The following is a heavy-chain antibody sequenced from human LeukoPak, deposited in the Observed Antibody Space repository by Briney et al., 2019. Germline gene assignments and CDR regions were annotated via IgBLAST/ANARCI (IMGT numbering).Heavy chain of an antibody. CDR1: GGTFSSYA. CDR2: MNPSDNGV. V-gene: IGHV1-2*02. CDR3: TTNAAALDY. Sequence: ASVKVSCKASGGTFSSYAISWVRQAPGQGLEWMGWMNPSDNGVNYAQKFQGRVAMTRDTSISTAYVEVTRLTSDDTAVYYCTTNAAALDYWGQGTLVTVSA. D-gene: IGHD6-13*01. J-gene: IGHJ4*02.